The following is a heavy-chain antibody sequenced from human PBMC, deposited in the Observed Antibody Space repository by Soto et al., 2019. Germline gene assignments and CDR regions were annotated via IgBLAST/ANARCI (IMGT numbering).Heavy chain of an antibody. CDR1: GGSISSSNW. Sequence: PSETLSLTCAVSGGSISSSNWWSWVRQPPGKGLEWIGEIYHSGSTNYNPSLKSRVTISVDKSKNQFSLKLSSVTAADTAVYYCARVSGSYYYGMDVRAQRTTVTVSS. CDR3: ARVSGSYYYGMDV. J-gene: IGHJ6*02. V-gene: IGHV4-4*02. D-gene: IGHD1-26*01. CDR2: IYHSGST.